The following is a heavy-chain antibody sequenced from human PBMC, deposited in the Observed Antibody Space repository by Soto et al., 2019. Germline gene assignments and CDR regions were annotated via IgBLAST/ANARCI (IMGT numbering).Heavy chain of an antibody. Sequence: QLQLQESGPGLVKPSETLSLTCTVSGGSISSSSYYWGWIRQPPGKGLEWIGSIYYSGSTYYNPSLKSRVTISVDTSKTQFTLKLSSVTAADTAGYYCASSYGDYLSYWGQGTLVTVSS. V-gene: IGHV4-39*01. CDR3: ASSYGDYLSY. CDR1: GGSISSSSYY. J-gene: IGHJ4*02. CDR2: IYYSGST. D-gene: IGHD4-17*01.